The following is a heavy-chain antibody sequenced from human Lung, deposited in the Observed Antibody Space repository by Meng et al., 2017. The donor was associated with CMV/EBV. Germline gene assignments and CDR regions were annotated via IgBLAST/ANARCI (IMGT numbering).Heavy chain of an antibody. CDR3: AGFGHRNIWWLGIVGFDY. D-gene: IGHD2-21*01. J-gene: IGHJ4*02. V-gene: IGHV3-21*01. CDR2: ISSSSSYI. Sequence: GGSXRLSCAASGFTFSYYSMNWVRQAPGKGLEWVSSISSSSSYIYYADSVKGRFTISRDNAKNSLYLQMNSLRAEDTAVYYCAGFGHRNIWWLGIVGFDYWXQGTXVTVSS. CDR1: GFTFSYYS.